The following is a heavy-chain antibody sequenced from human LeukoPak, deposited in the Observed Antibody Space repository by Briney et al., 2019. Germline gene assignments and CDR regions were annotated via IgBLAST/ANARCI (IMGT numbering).Heavy chain of an antibody. Sequence: SETLSLTCTVSGGSISSYYWSWIRQPPGKGLEWIGYIYYSGSTNYNPSLKSRVTISVDTSKNQFSLKLSSVTAADTAVYYCARDLFYTVRGNPFDYWGQGTLVTVSS. CDR1: GGSISSYY. J-gene: IGHJ4*02. CDR3: ARDLFYTVRGNPFDY. D-gene: IGHD4-23*01. CDR2: IYYSGST. V-gene: IGHV4-59*12.